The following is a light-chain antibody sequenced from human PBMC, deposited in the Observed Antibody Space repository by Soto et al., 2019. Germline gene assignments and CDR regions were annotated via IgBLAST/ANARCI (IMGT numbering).Light chain of an antibody. V-gene: IGLV2-11*01. CDR1: GRDIGAYDY. CDR3: CSYAGSSTFRVL. CDR2: DVN. Sequence: QSALTQPASVSGSPGQSITISCTGSGRDIGAYDYVSWYQQHPGKAPKLMIYDVNKRPSGVPDRFSGSKSGNTASLTISGLQAADEADYYCCSYAGSSTFRVLFGGGTKLTVL. J-gene: IGLJ2*01.